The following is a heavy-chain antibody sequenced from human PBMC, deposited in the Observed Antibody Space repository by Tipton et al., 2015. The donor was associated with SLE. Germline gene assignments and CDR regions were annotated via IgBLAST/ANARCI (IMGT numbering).Heavy chain of an antibody. CDR2: IYSGGST. CDR1: GFTVSSHY. J-gene: IGHJ3*02. D-gene: IGHD1-26*01. Sequence: SLRLSCAASGFTVSSHYMSWVRQAPGKGLEWVSVIYSGGSTYYADSVKGRFTISRDNSKNTLYLQMNSLRAEDTAVYYCARDALRDLGSFGSDAFDIWGQGTMVTVSS. CDR3: ARDALRDLGSFGSDAFDI. V-gene: IGHV3-53*05.